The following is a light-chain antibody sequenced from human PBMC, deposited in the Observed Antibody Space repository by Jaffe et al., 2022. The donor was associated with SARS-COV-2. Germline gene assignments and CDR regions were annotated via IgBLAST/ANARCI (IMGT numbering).Light chain of an antibody. CDR1: NIGTKN. CDR2: RDT. CDR3: QVWDSSSVV. J-gene: IGLJ2*01. Sequence: SYELTQPLSVSVALGQTARITCGGNNIGTKNVHWYQQKPGQAPVLVIYRDTNRPSGIPDRFSGSNSGSTATLTISRAQAGDEADYYCQVWDSSSVVFGGGTKLTVL. V-gene: IGLV3-9*01.